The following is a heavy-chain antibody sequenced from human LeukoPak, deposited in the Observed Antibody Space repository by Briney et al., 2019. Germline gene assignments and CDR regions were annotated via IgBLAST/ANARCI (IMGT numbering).Heavy chain of an antibody. CDR2: IYYSGYT. CDR3: ARLDYDILTNYYNPYYFYGMDV. V-gene: IGHV4-59*08. D-gene: IGHD3-9*01. J-gene: IGHJ6*02. CDR1: GGSISNYY. Sequence: SETLSLTCTVSGGSISNYYWSWVWQPPGKGLEWIGYIYYSGYTNYNPSLKSRVSISADTSKNQFSLKLSSVAAADTAVYYCARLDYDILTNYYNPYYFYGMDVWGQGTTVTVSS.